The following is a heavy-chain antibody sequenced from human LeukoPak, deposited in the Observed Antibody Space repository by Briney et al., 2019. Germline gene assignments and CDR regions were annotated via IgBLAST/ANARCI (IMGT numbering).Heavy chain of an antibody. CDR2: ISGDGGST. CDR3: AKDGSPNTAMVAGYFDY. Sequence: GGSLRLSCAASGFTFDDYAMHWVRQAPGKGLEWVSFISGDGGSTYYAGSVKGRFTIARDNSKNSLYLQMNSLRTEDTALYYCAKDGSPNTAMVAGYFDYWGQGTLVTVSS. D-gene: IGHD5-18*01. V-gene: IGHV3-43*02. CDR1: GFTFDDYA. J-gene: IGHJ4*02.